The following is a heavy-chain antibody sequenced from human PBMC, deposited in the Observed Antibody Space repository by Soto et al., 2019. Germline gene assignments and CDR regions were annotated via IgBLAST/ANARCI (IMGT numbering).Heavy chain of an antibody. CDR1: GFTFSSYA. J-gene: IGHJ4*02. Sequence: QVQLVESGGGVVQPGRSLRLSCAASGFTFSSYAMHWVRQAPGKGLEWVAVISYDGSNKYYADSVKGRFTISRDNSKNTLYRHMTSLRAEDTVVYYCARDGITWIRVWYLDYWGQGTLVTVSS. CDR2: ISYDGSNK. D-gene: IGHD5-18*01. V-gene: IGHV3-30-3*01. CDR3: ARDGITWIRVWYLDY.